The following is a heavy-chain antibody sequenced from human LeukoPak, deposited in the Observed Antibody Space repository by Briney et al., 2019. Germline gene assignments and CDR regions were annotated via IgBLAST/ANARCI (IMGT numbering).Heavy chain of an antibody. CDR2: IYAGGST. J-gene: IGHJ5*02. CDR3: ARASALRNNWLDP. CDR1: GFTVNSNF. D-gene: IGHD5/OR15-5a*01. Sequence: PGGSLRLSCAASGFTVNSNFMSWVRQAPGKGLEWVSAIYAGGSTYYEDSVKGRFTIFRDNSKNTVYLQMNSLRAEDTAVHYCARASALRNNWLDPWGQGTLVTVSS. V-gene: IGHV3-53*01.